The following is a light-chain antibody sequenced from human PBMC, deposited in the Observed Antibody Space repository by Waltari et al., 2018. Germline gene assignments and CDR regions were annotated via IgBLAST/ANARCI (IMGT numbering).Light chain of an antibody. CDR1: SSDVGGYTF. Sequence: QSALIQPASVSGSPGQSITIPCTGTSSDVGGYTFVSWYQHHPGRAPKLMIYDVNKRPSGVSHRFSGSKSGDTASLTISGLLTEDEADYYCSSYAGSSIPVVFGGGTKLTVL. J-gene: IGLJ2*01. V-gene: IGLV2-23*02. CDR3: SSYAGSSIPVV. CDR2: DVN.